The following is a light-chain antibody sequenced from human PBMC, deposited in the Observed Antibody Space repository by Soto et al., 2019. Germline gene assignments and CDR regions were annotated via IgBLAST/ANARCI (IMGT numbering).Light chain of an antibody. J-gene: IGKJ2*01. Sequence: EIVLTQSPGTLSLSPGERATLSCRASQSVSSSYLAWYHQKPGQAPRLLIYGASSRATGIPDRFSGSGSGTGFTLTIARLEPEDFAVYYCQQYGSSPQTFGQGTKLEIK. CDR2: GAS. V-gene: IGKV3-20*01. CDR1: QSVSSSY. CDR3: QQYGSSPQT.